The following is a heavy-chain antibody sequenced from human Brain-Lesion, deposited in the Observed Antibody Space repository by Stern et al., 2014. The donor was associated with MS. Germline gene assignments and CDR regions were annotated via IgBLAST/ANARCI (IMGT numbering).Heavy chain of an antibody. CDR1: GYIFTGYY. CDR3: ARDQRGITIFGVVTDYYYLGMDV. Sequence: VQLVQPGAEVKKPGASVKVSCKTSGYIFTGYYIHWVRQAPGQGLEWMAWINPNTGCTNYAQKFQGRVTMSRDTSISTAYVELSSLTSDDTAVYYCARDQRGITIFGVVTDYYYLGMDVWGQGTTVTVSS. J-gene: IGHJ6*02. D-gene: IGHD3-3*01. CDR2: INPNTGCT. V-gene: IGHV1-2*02.